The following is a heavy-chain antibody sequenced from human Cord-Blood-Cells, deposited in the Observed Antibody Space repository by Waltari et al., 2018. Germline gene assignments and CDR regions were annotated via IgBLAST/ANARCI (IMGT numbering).Heavy chain of an antibody. J-gene: IGHJ2*01. Sequence: KKPGASVKVSCKASGYTFTGYYMHWVRQAPGQGLEWMGWINPNSGGTNYAQKFQGWVTMTRDTSISTAYMELSRLRSDDTAVYYCARDRGTNWGLSPRLNWYFDLWGRGTLVTVSS. CDR3: ARDRGTNWGLSPRLNWYFDL. V-gene: IGHV1-2*04. D-gene: IGHD7-27*01. CDR2: INPNSGGT. CDR1: GYTFTGYY.